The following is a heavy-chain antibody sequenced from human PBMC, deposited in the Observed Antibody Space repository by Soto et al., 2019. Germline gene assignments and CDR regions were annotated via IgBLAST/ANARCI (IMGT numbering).Heavy chain of an antibody. CDR3: VRDLYRSATMPCLDH. V-gene: IGHV3-23*01. J-gene: IGHJ4*02. CDR2: ISDTGGDS. CDR1: GFTFINYA. D-gene: IGHD1-1*01. Sequence: AGGSLRLSCEASGFTFINYAMSWVRQAPGKGLEWVASISDTGGDSYYADSMDGRFTISRDNSKNTLYLQINGLRAEDTAVYYCVRDLYRSATMPCLDHWGQGTLVTVSS.